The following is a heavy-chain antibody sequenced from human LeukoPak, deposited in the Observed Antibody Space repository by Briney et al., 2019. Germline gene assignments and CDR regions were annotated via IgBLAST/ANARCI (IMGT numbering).Heavy chain of an antibody. J-gene: IGHJ4*02. CDR1: GFTFSSYA. CDR3: AKDGTRPFYGSGSYYNYFDS. CDR2: FSGSGGST. D-gene: IGHD3-10*01. V-gene: IGHV3-23*01. Sequence: PGGSLRLSCAASGFTFSSYAMSWVRQAPGKGLECISGFSGSGGSTYYADSVKGRFTISRDNSKNTLYLQMNSLRAEDTAVYYCAKDGTRPFYGSGSYYNYFDSWGQGTLVTVSS.